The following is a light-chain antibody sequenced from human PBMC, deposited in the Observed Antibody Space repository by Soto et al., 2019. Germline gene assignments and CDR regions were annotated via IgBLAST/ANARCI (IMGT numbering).Light chain of an antibody. CDR1: SSDVGGYNS. CDR2: EVN. V-gene: IGLV2-14*01. CDR3: SSYTTTNTYV. J-gene: IGLJ1*01. Sequence: QSALTQPASVSRSPGQSITISCTGTSSDVGGYNSVSWYQQEPGKAPKLMIYEVNNRFSGVSNRFSGSKSGNTASLTISGLLTEDEADYYCSSYTTTNTYVFGTGTKLTVL.